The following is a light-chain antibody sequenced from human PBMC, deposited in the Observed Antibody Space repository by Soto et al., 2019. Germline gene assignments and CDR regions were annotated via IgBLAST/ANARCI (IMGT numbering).Light chain of an antibody. CDR1: QSVSSH. J-gene: IGKJ4*01. CDR3: QQYGGSLLT. V-gene: IGKV3-11*01. CDR2: DAS. Sequence: EMVSTQSPATLSLSPGERATVSCRASQSVSSHLAWYQQKRGQAPRLLIYDASSRASGIPARFSGSGSGTDFTLTISSLEPENFAVYYCQQYGGSLLTFGGGTKVDI.